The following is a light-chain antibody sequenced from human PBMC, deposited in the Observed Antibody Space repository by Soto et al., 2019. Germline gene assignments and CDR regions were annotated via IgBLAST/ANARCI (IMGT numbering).Light chain of an antibody. V-gene: IGKV1-39*01. Sequence: IKMNQSPSSLSATVGDRVTITCRASQTISIFLNWYQQKPGKAPKLLIYGASTLQGGVPSRFSGSGSGTDFTLTISRLQPEDFATYYCQRSYGSPPWTFGQGTKVDI. CDR3: QRSYGSPPWT. J-gene: IGKJ1*01. CDR2: GAS. CDR1: QTISIF.